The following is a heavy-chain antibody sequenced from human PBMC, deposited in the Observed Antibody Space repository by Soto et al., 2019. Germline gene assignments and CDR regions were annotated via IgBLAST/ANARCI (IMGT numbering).Heavy chain of an antibody. CDR3: GKTYCGGDCYSLN. V-gene: IGHV1-69*02. J-gene: IGHJ4*02. CDR1: GGTFSNHT. CDR2: IIPIFGIT. Sequence: SVKVSCKASGGTFSNHTISWVRQAPGQGLEWMGRIIPIFGITNYAQKFQGRVTITADKSTTTAYMELSSLRSEDTAVYFCGKTYCGGDCYSLNWGQGTQVTVSS. D-gene: IGHD2-21*02.